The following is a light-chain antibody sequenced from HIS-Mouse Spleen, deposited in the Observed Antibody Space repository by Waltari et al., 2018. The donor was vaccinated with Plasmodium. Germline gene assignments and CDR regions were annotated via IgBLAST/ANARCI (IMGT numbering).Light chain of an antibody. V-gene: IGKV1-39*01. CDR3: QQNYKTWT. J-gene: IGKJ1*01. Sequence: DIQMTQSPSSLSASVGDRVTITCRASQSISSYFNWYQQKPGKAPKLLIYAASSLQSGVPSRFSGSGSGTDFTLTISSLQPEDFATYYCQQNYKTWTFGQGTKVEIK. CDR2: AAS. CDR1: QSISSY.